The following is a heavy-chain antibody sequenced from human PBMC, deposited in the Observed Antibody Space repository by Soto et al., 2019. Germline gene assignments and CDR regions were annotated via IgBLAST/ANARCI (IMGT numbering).Heavy chain of an antibody. Sequence: GGSLRLSCAASGFTFSSYAMSWVRQAPGKGLEWVSAISGSGGSTYYADSVKGRFTISRDNSKNTLYLQMNSLRAEDTAVYYCAKTIVPDYDFLIGNYYMDVWGKGTTVTVSS. V-gene: IGHV3-23*01. CDR1: GFTFSSYA. D-gene: IGHD3-3*01. CDR3: AKTIVPDYDFLIGNYYMDV. CDR2: ISGSGGST. J-gene: IGHJ6*03.